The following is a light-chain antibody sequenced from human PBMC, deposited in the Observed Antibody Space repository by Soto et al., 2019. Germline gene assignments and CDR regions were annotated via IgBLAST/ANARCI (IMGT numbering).Light chain of an antibody. Sequence: DIQMTQSPSAMSASVGDRVTITCRASQGISNYLAWFQQKPGKVPKRVIYAASSLQSGVQSRFSRSVSGTEFTLTISSMQTEDFATYYCLHQNSYPRTFGQGTKVEIK. CDR2: AAS. J-gene: IGKJ1*01. V-gene: IGKV1-17*03. CDR3: LHQNSYPRT. CDR1: QGISNY.